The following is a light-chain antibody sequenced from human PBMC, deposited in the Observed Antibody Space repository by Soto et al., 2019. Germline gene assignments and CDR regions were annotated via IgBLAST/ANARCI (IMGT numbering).Light chain of an antibody. Sequence: ELVMTQSPGTLSVSTGQGATIHCPPSHSVDSNLAWYQQKPGQAPRLLIFGASTRPTGIPDRFSGSGSGTEFTLTISSLQSEDFAVYYCKQYDKWPLTFGGGTKVDIK. V-gene: IGKV3D-15*01. CDR1: HSVDSN. J-gene: IGKJ4*01. CDR2: GAS. CDR3: KQYDKWPLT.